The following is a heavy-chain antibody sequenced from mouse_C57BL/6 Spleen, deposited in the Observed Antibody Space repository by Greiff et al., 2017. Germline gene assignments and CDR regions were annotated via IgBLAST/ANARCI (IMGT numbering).Heavy chain of an antibody. J-gene: IGHJ4*01. CDR3: ARDDPYYAMDY. CDR2: SRNKANDYTT. Sequence: EVNLVESGGGLVQSGRSLRLSCATSGFTFSDFYMEWVRQAPGKGLEWIAASRNKANDYTTEYSASVKGRFIVSRDTSQSILYLQMNALRAEDTAIYYCARDDPYYAMDYWGQGTSVTVSS. V-gene: IGHV7-1*01. CDR1: GFTFSDFY.